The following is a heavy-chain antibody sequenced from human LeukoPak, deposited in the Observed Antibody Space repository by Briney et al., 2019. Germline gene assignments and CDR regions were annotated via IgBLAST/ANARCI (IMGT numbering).Heavy chain of an antibody. Sequence: GGSLRLSCVVSGFPFSTFGMNWVRQAPGKGLEWLSIISGSGSSTFYADSVKGRFTVSRDNSKNTLYLQMNSLRAEDTAVYYCAKFRKPMALLDAFDIWGQGTMVTVSS. J-gene: IGHJ3*02. CDR3: AKFRKPMALLDAFDI. D-gene: IGHD1-14*01. V-gene: IGHV3-23*01. CDR2: ISGSGSST. CDR1: GFPFSTFG.